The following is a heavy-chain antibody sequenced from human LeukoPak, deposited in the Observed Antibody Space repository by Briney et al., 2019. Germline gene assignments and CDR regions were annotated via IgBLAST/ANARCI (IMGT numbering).Heavy chain of an antibody. CDR2: IKQDGGEK. V-gene: IGHV3-7*01. Sequence: PGGSLRLSCEVSRFTFSNYWMTWVRQAPGKGLEWVANIKQDGGEKYYVDSVKGRFTISRDNAKNSLYLQMNSLRAEDTAVYYCARIYDILTGGFDYWGQGTLVTVSS. CDR1: RFTFSNYW. J-gene: IGHJ4*02. D-gene: IGHD3-9*01. CDR3: ARIYDILTGGFDY.